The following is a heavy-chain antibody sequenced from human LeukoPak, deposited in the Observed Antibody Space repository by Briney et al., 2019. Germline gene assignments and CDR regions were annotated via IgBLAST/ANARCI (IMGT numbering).Heavy chain of an antibody. D-gene: IGHD6-13*01. CDR1: GFTFSTYS. CDR2: ISSGGNIK. V-gene: IGHV3-48*04. J-gene: IGHJ4*02. Sequence: GGSLRLSCAASGFTFSTYSINWVRQAPGKGLEWVSYISSGGNIKYYADSVMARLTISRDNAKNSLYLQMNSLRAEDTAVYYCARSSGSSSWHAFDYWGQGTLVTVSS. CDR3: ARSSGSSSWHAFDY.